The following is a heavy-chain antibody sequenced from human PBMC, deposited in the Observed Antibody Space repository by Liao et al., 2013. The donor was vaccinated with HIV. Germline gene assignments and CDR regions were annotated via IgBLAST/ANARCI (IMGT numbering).Heavy chain of an antibody. CDR2: IYTSGST. D-gene: IGHD4-23*01. V-gene: IGHV4-61*02. CDR1: GGSISSGSYY. Sequence: QVQLQESGPGLVKPSQTLSLTCTVSGGSISSGSYYWSWIRQPAGKGLEWIGRIYTSGSTSYNPSLKSRVTISIDTSKSQVFLKLTSVTAADTAVYYCARPTTVVTPNAFDIWGQGTMVTVSS. J-gene: IGHJ3*02. CDR3: ARPTTVVTPNAFDI.